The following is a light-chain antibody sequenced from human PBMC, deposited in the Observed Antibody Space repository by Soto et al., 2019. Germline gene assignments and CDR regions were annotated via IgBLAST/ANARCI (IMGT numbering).Light chain of an antibody. CDR1: SSDVGGYDY. CDR3: SSYTSRSTPV. CDR2: EVS. V-gene: IGLV2-14*01. Sequence: QSALTQPASVSGSLGQSITISCTGTSSDVGGYDYVSWYQQLPGKAPKLMIYEVSNRPSGVSNRFSGSKSGNTASLTISELQAEDEADYYCSSYTSRSTPVFGGGTKVTVL. J-gene: IGLJ2*01.